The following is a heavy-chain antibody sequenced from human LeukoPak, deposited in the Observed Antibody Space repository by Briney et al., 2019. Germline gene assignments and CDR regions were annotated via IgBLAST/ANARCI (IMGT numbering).Heavy chain of an antibody. D-gene: IGHD4-17*01. CDR2: IYYSGST. Sequence: PSETLSLTCTVSGGSISSNRNYFWGWIRQPPGKGLEWIGSIYYSGSTYYNPSLESRVTISVDTSKNQFSLKLSSVTAADTAVYYCARQMFMTTVTPFDYWGQGTLVTVSS. CDR3: ARQMFMTTVTPFDY. J-gene: IGHJ4*02. V-gene: IGHV4-39*07. CDR1: GGSISSNRNYF.